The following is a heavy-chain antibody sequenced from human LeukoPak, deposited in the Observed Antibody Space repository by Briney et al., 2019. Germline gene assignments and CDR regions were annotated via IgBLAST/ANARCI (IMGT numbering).Heavy chain of an antibody. CDR2: ISYDGSNK. CDR3: ASTQAYGSGSYYRQDY. V-gene: IGHV3-30-3*01. Sequence: GGSLRLSCAASGFTFSSYAMHWVRQAPGKGLEWVAVISYDGSNKYYADSVKGRFTISRDNSKNTLYLQMNSLRAEDTAVYYCASTQAYGSGSYYRQDYWGQGTLVTVSS. D-gene: IGHD3-10*01. CDR1: GFTFSSYA. J-gene: IGHJ4*02.